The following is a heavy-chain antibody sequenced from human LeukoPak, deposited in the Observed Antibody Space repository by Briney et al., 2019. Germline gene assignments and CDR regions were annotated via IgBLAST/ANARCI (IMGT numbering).Heavy chain of an antibody. CDR1: GYSFTSYW. Sequence: GESLKISCKGSGYSFTSYWIGWVRQMPGKGLEWMGIIYPDDSDTRYSPSFQGQVTISADKSISTAYLQWSSLKASDTAMYYCARLSETKVVVYAEYFQHWGQGTLVTVSS. J-gene: IGHJ1*01. CDR2: IYPDDSDT. D-gene: IGHD2-15*01. V-gene: IGHV5-51*01. CDR3: ARLSETKVVVYAEYFQH.